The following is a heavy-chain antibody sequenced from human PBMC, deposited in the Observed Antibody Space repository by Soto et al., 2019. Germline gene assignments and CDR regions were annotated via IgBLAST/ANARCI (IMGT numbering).Heavy chain of an antibody. D-gene: IGHD3-22*01. V-gene: IGHV4-30-4*01. J-gene: IGHJ4*02. CDR1: GGSISSGDYY. CDR3: ARGSYYSDSSGYYHD. Sequence: SETLSLTCTVSGGSISSGDYYWSWIRQPPGKGLEWIGYIYYSGSTYYNPSLKSRVTISVDTSKNQFSLKLSSVTAADTAVYYCARGSYYSDSSGYYHDWGQGTLVTVSS. CDR2: IYYSGST.